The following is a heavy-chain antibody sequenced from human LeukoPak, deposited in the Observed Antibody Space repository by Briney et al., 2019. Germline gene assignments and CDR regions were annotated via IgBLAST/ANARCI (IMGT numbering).Heavy chain of an antibody. CDR1: GFTFSDYY. D-gene: IGHD5-12*01. J-gene: IGHJ4*02. CDR3: TRHVPNSGYANFDY. Sequence: GGSLRLSCAASGFTFSDYYMNWVRQAPGKGLEWVSFISNSDTTIYYADSVRGRFTISRDNAKNSLYLRMNSLKTEDTAVYYCTRHVPNSGYANFDYWGQGTLVTVSS. CDR2: ISNSDTTI. V-gene: IGHV3-11*01.